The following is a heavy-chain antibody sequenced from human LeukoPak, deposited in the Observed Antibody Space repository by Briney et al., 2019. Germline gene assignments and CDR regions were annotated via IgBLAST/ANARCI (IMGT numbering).Heavy chain of an antibody. V-gene: IGHV4-61*02. D-gene: IGHD4-23*01. J-gene: IGHJ4*02. CDR2: IYTSGST. CDR3: ARGVVTPGEGPESSWGWFDY. CDR1: GGSISSGSYY. Sequence: PSETLSLTCTVSGGSISSGSYYWSWIRQPAGKGLEWIGRIYTSGSTNYNPSLKSRVTISVDTSKNQFSLKLSSVTAADTAVYYCARGVVTPGEGPESSWGWFDYWGQGTLVTVSS.